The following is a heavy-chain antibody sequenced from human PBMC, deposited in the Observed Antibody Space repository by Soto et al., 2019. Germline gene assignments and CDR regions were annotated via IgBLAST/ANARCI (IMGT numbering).Heavy chain of an antibody. Sequence: QMQLVQSGPEVKKPGTSVKLSCKTSGFTFISSAMQWVRQARGQRLEWIGWIVVGSGHTNYAQKFQERVTITRDMSTTTAYMELSSLRSEDTAVYYCAAASSTSGGYYGMDVWGQGTTVTVSS. J-gene: IGHJ6*02. D-gene: IGHD2-2*01. CDR3: AAASSTSGGYYGMDV. CDR1: GFTFISSA. V-gene: IGHV1-58*02. CDR2: IVVGSGHT.